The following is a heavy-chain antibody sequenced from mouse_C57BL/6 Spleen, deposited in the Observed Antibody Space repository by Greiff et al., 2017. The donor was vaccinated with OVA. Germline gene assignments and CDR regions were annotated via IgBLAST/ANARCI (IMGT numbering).Heavy chain of an antibody. J-gene: IGHJ2*01. D-gene: IGHD2-4*01. CDR2: INPGSGGT. CDR3: ARGGLGYFDY. Sequence: QVQLQQSGAELVRPGTSVKVSCKASGYAFTNYLIEWVKQRPGQGLEWIGVINPGSGGTNYNEKFKCKATLTADKSSSTAYMQLSSLTSEDSAVYFCARGGLGYFDYWGQGTTLTVSS. V-gene: IGHV1-54*01. CDR1: GYAFTNYL.